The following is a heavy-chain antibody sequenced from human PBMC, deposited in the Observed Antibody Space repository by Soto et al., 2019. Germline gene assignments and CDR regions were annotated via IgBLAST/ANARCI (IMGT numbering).Heavy chain of an antibody. J-gene: IGHJ5*02. V-gene: IGHV4-59*08. CDR2: SYYSGST. CDR3: ARRQNWNNLFDT. CDR1: GGSITNNY. Sequence: KSSETLSLTCTVSGGSITNNYWSWIRQSPGEGLEWIGCSYYSGSTSYNPSLRSRVTISIDTSKTQFSLRLRSVTAADTAVYYCARRQNWNNLFDTWGQGTLVTVSS. D-gene: IGHD1-1*01.